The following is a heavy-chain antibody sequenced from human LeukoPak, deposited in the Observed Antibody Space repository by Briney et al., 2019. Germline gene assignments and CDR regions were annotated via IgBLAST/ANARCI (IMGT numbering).Heavy chain of an antibody. CDR1: GYTFTGYY. D-gene: IGHD4-17*01. CDR2: INPNSGGT. V-gene: IGHV1-2*02. J-gene: IGHJ3*02. Sequence: GASVKVSCKASGYTFTGYYMHWVRQAPGQGLEWMGWINPNSGGTNYAQKFQGRVTMTRDTSISTAYMELSRLRSEDMAVYYCARDAVDYGDYSAFDIWGQGTMVTVSS. CDR3: ARDAVDYGDYSAFDI.